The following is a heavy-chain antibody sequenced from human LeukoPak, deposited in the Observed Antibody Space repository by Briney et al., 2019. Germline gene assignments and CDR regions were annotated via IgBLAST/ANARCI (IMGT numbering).Heavy chain of an antibody. D-gene: IGHD2-15*01. J-gene: IGHJ1*01. V-gene: IGHV4-34*01. CDR3: ARGLKLGYCSGGSCYSDRGYFQH. Sequence: SETLSLTCAVYGGSFSGYYWSWIRQPPGKGLEWIGSIYYSGSTYYNPSLKSRVTISDDTSKNQFSLKLSSVTAADTAVYYCARGLKLGYCSGGSCYSDRGYFQHWGQGTLVTVSS. CDR1: GGSFSGYY. CDR2: IYYSGST.